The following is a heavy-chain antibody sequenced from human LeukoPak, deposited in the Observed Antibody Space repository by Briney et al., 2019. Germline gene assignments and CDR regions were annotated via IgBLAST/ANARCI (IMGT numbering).Heavy chain of an antibody. V-gene: IGHV4-34*01. CDR1: GGSFSGYD. CDR2: INHSGST. J-gene: IGHJ4*02. D-gene: IGHD3-3*01. Sequence: SETLSLTCAVYGGSFSGYDWSWIRQPPGKGLEWIGKINHSGSTNYNPSLKSRVTISVDTSKNQFSLKLSSVTAADTAVYYCARGLCLYDFWSAYRPGRGRYFDYWGQGTLVTVSS. CDR3: ARGLCLYDFWSAYRPGRGRYFDY.